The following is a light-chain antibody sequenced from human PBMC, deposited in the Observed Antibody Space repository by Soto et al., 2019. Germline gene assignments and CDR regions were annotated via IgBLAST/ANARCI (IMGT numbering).Light chain of an antibody. J-gene: IGKJ1*01. CDR2: GAS. Sequence: EIVLTQSPATLSVSPGERVILSCRASQSVDISLAWYQQKPGQAPRLLIYGASTRATDMPGTFSGRGSGTEFTLTITSLRPEDFGVYYCQQYRSWPRTSGHGTQVDIK. V-gene: IGKV3-15*01. CDR3: QQYRSWPRT. CDR1: QSVDIS.